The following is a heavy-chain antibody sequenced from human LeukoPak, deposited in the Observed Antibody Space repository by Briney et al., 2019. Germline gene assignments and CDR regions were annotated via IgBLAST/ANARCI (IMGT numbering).Heavy chain of an antibody. J-gene: IGHJ4*02. CDR1: GYKFTDDY. V-gene: IGHV1-2*02. D-gene: IGHD3-16*01. Sequence: ASVKVSCRASGYKFTDDYMHWVRQAPGQGLEFMGWINPDSGFTNYAQKFKGRVTMTRDTSISTAYLEVRSLTSDDTAVYYCAPTAEAYTSWWKVWGQGTPVTVSS. CDR2: INPDSGFT. CDR3: APTAEAYTSWWKV.